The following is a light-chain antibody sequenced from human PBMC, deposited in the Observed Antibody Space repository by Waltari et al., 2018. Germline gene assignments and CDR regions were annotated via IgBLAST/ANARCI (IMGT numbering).Light chain of an antibody. CDR1: QSVSSW. Sequence: DIQMTQSPSTLSASLGDRVTITCRASQSVSSWLAWHRQKPGKAPKLLIYKASNLESGVPSRFSGSGSGTEFTLTISSLQPEDFATYYCQQYNDSSRTFGQGTRVEVK. J-gene: IGKJ1*01. CDR2: KAS. V-gene: IGKV1-5*03. CDR3: QQYNDSSRT.